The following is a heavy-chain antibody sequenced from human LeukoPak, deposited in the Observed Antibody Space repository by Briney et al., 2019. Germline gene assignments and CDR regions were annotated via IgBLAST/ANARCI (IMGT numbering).Heavy chain of an antibody. CDR2: ITGSGGST. J-gene: IGHJ4*02. CDR1: GFTFDNFD. CDR3: ARELFDFDY. Sequence: GGSLRLSCAASGFTFDNFDMTWLRQAPGKGLEWVSEITGSGGSTYYAYLVKGRVTIFSAFYKHTLYLQMNSPRAEDASIYYCARELFDFDYWGQGTLVTVSS. D-gene: IGHD3-10*01. V-gene: IGHV3-23*01.